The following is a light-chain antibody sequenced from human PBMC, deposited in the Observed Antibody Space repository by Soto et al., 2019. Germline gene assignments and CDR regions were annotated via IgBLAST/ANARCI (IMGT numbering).Light chain of an antibody. V-gene: IGKV3-20*01. J-gene: IGKJ1*01. CDR3: QQYGGATRT. CDR2: AAS. Sequence: NVLTQCPGTLSLSPGDGATLPCRARQSLXSFLAWYQQRRGQAPRIRXHAASNMATGIPDRLSGSGSGTDFTLTISRLEPEDVAVYYSQQYGGATRTFGQGTKVDI. CDR1: QSLXSF.